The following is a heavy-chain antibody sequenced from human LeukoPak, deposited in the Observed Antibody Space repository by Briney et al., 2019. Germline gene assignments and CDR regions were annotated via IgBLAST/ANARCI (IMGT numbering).Heavy chain of an antibody. J-gene: IGHJ4*02. CDR2: INPSGGST. D-gene: IGHD3-9*01. CDR3: ARDRGDDILTGYYYDY. CDR1: GYTFTSYY. Sequence: GASVKVSCKASGYTFTSYYMHWVRQAPGQGLEWMGIINPSGGSTSYAQKFQGRVTMTRDMSTSTVYMELSSLRSEDTAVYYCARDRGDDILTGYYYDYWGQGTLVTVSS. V-gene: IGHV1-46*01.